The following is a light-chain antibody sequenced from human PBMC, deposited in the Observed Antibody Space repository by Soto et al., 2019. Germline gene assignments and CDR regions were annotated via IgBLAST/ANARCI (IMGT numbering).Light chain of an antibody. J-gene: IGLJ3*02. CDR2: DVS. CDR3: CSYAGNSLWV. CDR1: SSDVGGYNY. V-gene: IGLV2-11*01. Sequence: QSVLTQPRSVSGSPGQPVTISCTGTSSDVGGYNYVSWYQQHPGKAPKLMIYDVSKWPSGVPDRFSGSKSGNTASLTISGLQAEDEADYYCCSYAGNSLWVFGGGTKVTVL.